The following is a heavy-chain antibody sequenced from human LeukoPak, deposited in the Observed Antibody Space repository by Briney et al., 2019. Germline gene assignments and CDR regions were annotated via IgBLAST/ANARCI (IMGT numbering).Heavy chain of an antibody. V-gene: IGHV4-59*08. CDR3: AREAVAGASFDL. Sequence: SETLSLTCTVAGGSISSYYWSWSRQPPGKGLEWMGYVYYSGSTNYNPSLKSRLTISVDTSKNQFSLKLSSVTAADTAVYYCAREAVAGASFDLWGRGTLVTVSS. D-gene: IGHD6-19*01. CDR1: GGSISSYY. CDR2: VYYSGST. J-gene: IGHJ2*01.